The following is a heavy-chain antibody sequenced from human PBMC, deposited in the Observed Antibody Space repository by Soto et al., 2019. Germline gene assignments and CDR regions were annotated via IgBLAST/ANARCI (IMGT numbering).Heavy chain of an antibody. CDR3: ARGWLGGVASIRGDY. CDR2: ISSSSAPI. CDR1: GFTFSRYS. Sequence: EVQRGELGGGVVQPGGPLRLSCAASGFTFSRYSIQWVRQAPGKGREWVSHISSSSAPIYYAASVKGRFTISRDNAKNSLYLQMNSLRAEDTAVYYCARGWLGGVASIRGDYWGQGTLVTVSS. D-gene: IGHD5-12*01. J-gene: IGHJ4*02. V-gene: IGHV3-48*01.